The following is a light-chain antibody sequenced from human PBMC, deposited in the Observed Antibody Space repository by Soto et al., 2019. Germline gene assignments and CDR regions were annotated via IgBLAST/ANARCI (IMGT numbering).Light chain of an antibody. V-gene: IGKV3-20*01. Sequence: SVLTQSPGTLSLSPGERATLSCRASQSVSSNYLAWYQQKPGQAPRLLIYGASSRATGIPDRFSGSGSGTDFTLTISRLEPEDLAVYYCQQYGTSLTWTFGQGTKVDIK. CDR3: QQYGTSLTWT. CDR2: GAS. J-gene: IGKJ1*01. CDR1: QSVSSNY.